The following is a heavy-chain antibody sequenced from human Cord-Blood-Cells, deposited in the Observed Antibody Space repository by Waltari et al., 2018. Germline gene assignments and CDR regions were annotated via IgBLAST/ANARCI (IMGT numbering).Heavy chain of an antibody. J-gene: IGHJ4*02. Sequence: EVQLVESGGGLVKPGRSLRLSCTASGFTFGDYAMSWFRQAPGKGLEWVGFIRSKAYGGTTEYAASVKGRFTISRDDSKSIAYLQMNSLKTEDTAVYYCTRVGWRFLEWLGDFDYWGQGTLVTVSS. CDR1: GFTFGDYA. V-gene: IGHV3-49*05. CDR2: IRSKAYGGTT. D-gene: IGHD3-3*01. CDR3: TRVGWRFLEWLGDFDY.